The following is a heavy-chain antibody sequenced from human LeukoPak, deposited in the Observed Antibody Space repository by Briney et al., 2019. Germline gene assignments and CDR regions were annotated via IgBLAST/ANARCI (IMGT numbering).Heavy chain of an antibody. CDR3: ARAYYDFWSGYLGYNWFDP. D-gene: IGHD3-3*01. CDR1: GGSISSSSYY. J-gene: IGHJ5*02. CDR2: IYYSGCT. Sequence: SETLSLTCTVSGGSISSSSYYWGWIRQPPGKGLEWIGRIYYSGCTYYKPSLKHQVTISVDTSKNQFSLKLSSVTAADTAVYYCARAYYDFWSGYLGYNWFDPWGQGTLVTVCS. V-gene: IGHV4-39*01.